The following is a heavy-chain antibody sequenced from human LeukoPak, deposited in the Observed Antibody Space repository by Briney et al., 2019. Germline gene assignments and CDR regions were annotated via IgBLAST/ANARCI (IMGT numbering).Heavy chain of an antibody. CDR3: TTGITMVRGVIHLIDY. CDR1: GFTFSSYE. CDR2: IKSKTDGGTT. Sequence: GGSLRLSCAASGFTFSSYEMNWVRQAPGKGLEWVGRIKSKTDGGTTDYAAPVKGRFTISRDDSKNTLYLQMNSLKTEDTAVYYCTTGITMVRGVIHLIDYWGQGTLVTVSS. D-gene: IGHD3-10*01. J-gene: IGHJ4*02. V-gene: IGHV3-15*01.